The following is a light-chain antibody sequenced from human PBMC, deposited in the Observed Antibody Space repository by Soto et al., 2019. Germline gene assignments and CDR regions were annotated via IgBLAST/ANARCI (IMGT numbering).Light chain of an antibody. CDR2: GVS. CDR3: CSDTSRSASV. CDR1: STNVGGYNY. Sequence: QSALTQPASVSGAPGQSVTISCTGTSTNVGGYNYVSWYQQHPGTAPHLMIYGVSNRPSGVSIRFSGSKSGNTASLTIAGHPADDEDDYYRCSDTSRSASVFGTGTKVTVL. J-gene: IGLJ1*01. V-gene: IGLV2-14*03.